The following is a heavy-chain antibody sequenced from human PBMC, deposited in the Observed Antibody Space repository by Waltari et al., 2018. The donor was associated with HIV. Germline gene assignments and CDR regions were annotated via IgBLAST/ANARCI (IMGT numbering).Heavy chain of an antibody. V-gene: IGHV4-61*01. Sequence: QVQLQESGPGLVKPSANLSLTGTVSGGSVSSGSYYWSWIRQPPGKGLEWIGYIYYSGSTNHNPSLKSRVTISVDTSQNQFSLKLSSVTAADTAVYYCARDCGGDCSHAFDIWGQGTMVTVSS. CDR1: GGSVSSGSYY. CDR3: ARDCGGDCSHAFDI. CDR2: IYYSGST. J-gene: IGHJ3*02. D-gene: IGHD2-21*02.